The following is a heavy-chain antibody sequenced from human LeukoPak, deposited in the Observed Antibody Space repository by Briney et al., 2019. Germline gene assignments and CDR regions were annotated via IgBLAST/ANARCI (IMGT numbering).Heavy chain of an antibody. V-gene: IGHV3-21*01. CDR2: ISSSSSYI. D-gene: IGHD3-16*02. J-gene: IGHJ5*02. CDR1: GFTFSSYS. Sequence: GGSLRLSCAASGFTFSSYSMNWVRQAPGKGLEWVSSISSSSSYIYYADSVKGRFTISRDNAKNSLYLQMNSLRAEDTAVYYCARGTWGSYRLTGFDPWGQGTLVTVSS. CDR3: ARGTWGSYRLTGFDP.